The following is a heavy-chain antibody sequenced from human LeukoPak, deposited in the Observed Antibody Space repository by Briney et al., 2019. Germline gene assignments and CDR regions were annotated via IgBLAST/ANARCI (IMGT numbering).Heavy chain of an antibody. J-gene: IGHJ4*02. Sequence: PGXSLRLSCAASGFTFSNYVVSWVRQAPGKGLEWVSAISVSGGSTYYAESVKGRFTISRDNSKNTLNLQMNSLRADDTAVYYCAKDRRYCSSTSCYNSGEIDYWGQGILVTVSS. CDR3: AKDRRYCSSTSCYNSGEIDY. CDR2: ISVSGGST. CDR1: GFTFSNYV. D-gene: IGHD2-2*02. V-gene: IGHV3-23*01.